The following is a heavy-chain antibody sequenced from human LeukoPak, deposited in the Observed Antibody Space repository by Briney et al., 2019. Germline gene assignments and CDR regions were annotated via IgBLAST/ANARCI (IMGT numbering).Heavy chain of an antibody. D-gene: IGHD2/OR15-2a*01. Sequence: KTSVTLSLTCTVSGGSISSYYWIWMRQPPGKALECIGYIDYSRSTNYNPSLKSRVTISVDTSKTQFSLKLSSVTAADPAVYYCTSVTGLNWFDPWGQGTVVTVTS. V-gene: IGHV4-59*01. CDR2: IDYSRST. CDR1: GGSISSYY. J-gene: IGHJ5*02. CDR3: TSVTGLNWFDP.